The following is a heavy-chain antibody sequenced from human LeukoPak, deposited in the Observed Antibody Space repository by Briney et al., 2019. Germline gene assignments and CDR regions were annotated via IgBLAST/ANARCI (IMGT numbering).Heavy chain of an antibody. V-gene: IGHV3-74*01. J-gene: IGHJ4*02. D-gene: IGHD3-10*01. CDR3: ARPFGDHTGDY. CDR1: GFTFSSYA. CDR2: VNSDGSST. Sequence: PGGSLRLSCAASGFTFSSYAMSWVRQAPGKGLVWVSRVNSDGSSTNYADSVRGRFTVSRDNAKNTLYLQTNSLRAEDTAVYYCARPFGDHTGDYWGQGTLVTVSS.